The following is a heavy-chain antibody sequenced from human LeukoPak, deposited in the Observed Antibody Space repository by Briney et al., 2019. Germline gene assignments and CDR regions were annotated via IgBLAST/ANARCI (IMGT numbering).Heavy chain of an antibody. CDR3: ARDASLYETKPPLDH. D-gene: IGHD5/OR15-5a*01. J-gene: IGHJ4*02. V-gene: IGHV3-74*01. CDR2: INGDGRNI. CDR1: GFTFSSYW. Sequence: QPGGSLRLSCVASGFTFSSYWMHWVRQDPRKGLVWVSRINGDGRNINYADSVRGRFTISRDNAKNTLYLQMNTLRVEDTAVYYCARDASLYETKPPLDHWGQGTLVTVSS.